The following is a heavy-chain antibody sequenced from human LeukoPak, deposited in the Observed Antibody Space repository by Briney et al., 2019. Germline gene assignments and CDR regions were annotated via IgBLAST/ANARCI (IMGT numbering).Heavy chain of an antibody. J-gene: IGHJ4*02. CDR1: VCTCIYDY. CDR2: INPDSGFT. Sequence: ASVKVSCRTCVCTCIYDYIHGLRQHPGQEVDFMGWINPDSGFTHYAQKFKGRVTMTRDTYISTAYLEVRRLRSDDTAVYYCAPTSEAYTSNWNVWGQGTLVTVSS. V-gene: IGHV1-2*02. CDR3: APTSEAYTSNWNV. D-gene: IGHD1-20*01.